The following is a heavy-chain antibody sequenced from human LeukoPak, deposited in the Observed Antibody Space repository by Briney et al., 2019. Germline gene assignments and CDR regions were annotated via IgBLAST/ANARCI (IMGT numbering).Heavy chain of an antibody. D-gene: IGHD6-13*01. V-gene: IGHV1-69*13. CDR1: GGTFSSYA. CDR2: IIPIFATA. CDR3: ASTPIVAAGTDYYYYGMDV. Sequence: PVKVSCKASGGTFSSYAISWVRQAPGQGLEWMGGIIPIFATANYAQKFQGRVTITADVSTSTAYMELSSLRSEDTAVYYCASTPIVAAGTDYYYYGMDVWGQGTTVTVSS. J-gene: IGHJ6*02.